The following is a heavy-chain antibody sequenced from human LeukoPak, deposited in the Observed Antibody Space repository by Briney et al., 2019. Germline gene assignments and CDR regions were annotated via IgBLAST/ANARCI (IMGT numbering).Heavy chain of an antibody. CDR3: AKGAVGAGLPVDY. CDR2: ISYDGSNK. J-gene: IGHJ4*02. Sequence: GRSLRLSCAASGFTFSSYGMHWVRQAPGKGLEWVAVISYDGSNKYYADSVKGRFTISRDNSKNTLYLQMNSLRAEDTAVYYCAKGAVGAGLPVDYWGQGTLVTVSS. D-gene: IGHD1-26*01. V-gene: IGHV3-30*18. CDR1: GFTFSSYG.